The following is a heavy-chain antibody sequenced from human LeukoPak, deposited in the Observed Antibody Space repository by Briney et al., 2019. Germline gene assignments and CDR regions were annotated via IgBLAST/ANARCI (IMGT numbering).Heavy chain of an antibody. Sequence: GGSLRLSCAASGFTFSSYWMSWVRQAPGKGLEWVANIKQDGSEKYYVDSVKGRFTISRDNAKNSLYLQMNSLRAEDTAVYYCARDLRGRYSSSWCGNWFDSWGQGTLVTVSS. V-gene: IGHV3-7*01. D-gene: IGHD6-13*01. J-gene: IGHJ5*01. CDR3: ARDLRGRYSSSWCGNWFDS. CDR1: GFTFSSYW. CDR2: IKQDGSEK.